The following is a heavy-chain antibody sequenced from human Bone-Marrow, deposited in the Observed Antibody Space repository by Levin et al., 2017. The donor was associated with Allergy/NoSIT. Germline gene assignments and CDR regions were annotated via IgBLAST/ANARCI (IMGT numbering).Heavy chain of an antibody. D-gene: IGHD1-7*01. V-gene: IGHV3-23*01. Sequence: GGSLRLSCAVSGFTFSNYAMSWVRQAPGKGLEWVSSISGSGGSTYYAESAKGRFTIFRDKSKNTLYLQMNGLRVDDTARYYCAKDELSGARAYFQHWCQGTLVTVSS. CDR1: GFTFSNYA. J-gene: IGHJ1*01. CDR2: ISGSGGST. CDR3: AKDELSGARAYFQH.